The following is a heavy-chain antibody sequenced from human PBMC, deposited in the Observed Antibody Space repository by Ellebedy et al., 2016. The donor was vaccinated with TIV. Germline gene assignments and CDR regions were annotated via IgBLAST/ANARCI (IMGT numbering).Heavy chain of an antibody. CDR3: AKDPGRSWPNYFYGMDV. J-gene: IGHJ6*02. CDR2: IRGFDRST. V-gene: IGHV3-23*01. D-gene: IGHD6-13*01. CDR1: GFVFNNYA. Sequence: GESLKISCATSGFVFNNYAMRCVRQPPGKGLERVSAIRGFDRSTYYADSVKGRFTSSIDNSKSTLYLQMNSLRAEDTAVYYCAKDPGRSWPNYFYGMDVWGQGTTVTVSS.